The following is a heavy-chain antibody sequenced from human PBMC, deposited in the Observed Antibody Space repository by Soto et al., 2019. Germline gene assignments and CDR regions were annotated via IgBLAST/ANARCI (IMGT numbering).Heavy chain of an antibody. CDR1: GFTFSSYS. V-gene: IGHV3-48*01. CDR3: ARDWGITIFGVDTDMGDP. Sequence: GGSLRLSCAASGFTFSSYSMNWVRQAPGKGLEWVSYISSSSSTIYYADSVKGRFTISRDNAKNSLYLQMNSLRAEDTAVYYCARDWGITIFGVDTDMGDPWGQGTLVTVSS. J-gene: IGHJ5*02. CDR2: ISSSSSTI. D-gene: IGHD3-3*01.